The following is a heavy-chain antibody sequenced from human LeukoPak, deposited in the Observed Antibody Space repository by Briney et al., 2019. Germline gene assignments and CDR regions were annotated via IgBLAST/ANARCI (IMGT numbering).Heavy chain of an antibody. D-gene: IGHD2-21*01. Sequence: GGSLRLSCAASGFTFSSYAMSWVRQAPGKGLEWVSAISGSGGSTYYADSVKGRFTISRDNSKNTLYLQMNSLRAEDTAVYYCARIAYCGGDCYTTYFDYWGQGTLVTVSS. CDR2: ISGSGGST. J-gene: IGHJ4*02. CDR3: ARIAYCGGDCYTTYFDY. V-gene: IGHV3-23*01. CDR1: GFTFSSYA.